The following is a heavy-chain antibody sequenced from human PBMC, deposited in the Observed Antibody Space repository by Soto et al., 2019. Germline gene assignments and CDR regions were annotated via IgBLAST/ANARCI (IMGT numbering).Heavy chain of an antibody. CDR2: IIPIFGTA. Sequence: SVKVSCKASGGTFSSHAISWVRQAPGQGLEWMGGIIPIFGTANYAQKFQGRVTITADESTSTAYMELSSLRSEDTAVYYCARGHYYYGSGSGFDYWGQGTLVTVSS. J-gene: IGHJ4*02. CDR3: ARGHYYYGSGSGFDY. V-gene: IGHV1-69*13. CDR1: GGTFSSHA. D-gene: IGHD3-10*01.